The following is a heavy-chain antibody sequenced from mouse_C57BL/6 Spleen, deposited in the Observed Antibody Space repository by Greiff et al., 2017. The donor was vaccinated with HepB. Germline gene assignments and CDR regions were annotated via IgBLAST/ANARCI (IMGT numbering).Heavy chain of an antibody. CDR1: GYAFSSSW. CDR2: IYPGDGDT. J-gene: IGHJ4*01. CDR3: ASLYGSPYYYAMDY. Sequence: QVQLKQSGPELVKPGASVKISCKASGYAFSSSWMNWVKQRPGKGLEWIGRIYPGDGDTNYNGKFKGKATLTADKSSSTAYMQLSSLTSEDSAVYFCASLYGSPYYYAMDYWGQGTSVTVSS. V-gene: IGHV1-82*01. D-gene: IGHD1-1*01.